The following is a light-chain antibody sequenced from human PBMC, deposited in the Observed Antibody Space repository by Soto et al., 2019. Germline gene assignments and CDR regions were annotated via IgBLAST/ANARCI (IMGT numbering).Light chain of an antibody. V-gene: IGKV3-20*01. J-gene: IGKJ2*01. CDR3: QHYASSPHT. Sequence: EIVLTQSPGTLSLSPGERATLSCRASQSVSSSYFAWYQQKPGQAPRLLIYGASSRATDIPDRFSGSGSGTDFTLTISRLEPEDFAVYYCQHYASSPHTFGQGTKLEIK. CDR1: QSVSSSY. CDR2: GAS.